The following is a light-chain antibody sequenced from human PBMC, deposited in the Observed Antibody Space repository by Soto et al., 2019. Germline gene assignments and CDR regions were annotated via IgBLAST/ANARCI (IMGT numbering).Light chain of an antibody. CDR1: QSISTW. J-gene: IGKJ1*01. Sequence: DIQMTQSPSTLSASVGDRVTITCLASQSISTWLAWYQQKIGKAPKLLIYDASTLESGVPSRFSGSGSETEFTLTISGLQPGDSATYYCQQYNSYSPTFGQGTKVDI. CDR3: QQYNSYSPT. V-gene: IGKV1-5*01. CDR2: DAS.